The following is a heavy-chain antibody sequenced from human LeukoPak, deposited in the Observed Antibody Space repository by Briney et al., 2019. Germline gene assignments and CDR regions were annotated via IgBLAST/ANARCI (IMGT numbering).Heavy chain of an antibody. J-gene: IGHJ4*02. D-gene: IGHD3-22*01. CDR3: AKDDEVVITDNYFDY. CDR2: ISGSGDST. Sequence: GGSLRLSCAASGFTVSSNYMSWVRQAPGKGLEWVSAISGSGDSTYYANSVKGRFSISRDNSKNTLYLQMNSLRAEDTAVYYCAKDDEVVITDNYFDYWGQGTLVTVSS. V-gene: IGHV3-23*01. CDR1: GFTVSSNY.